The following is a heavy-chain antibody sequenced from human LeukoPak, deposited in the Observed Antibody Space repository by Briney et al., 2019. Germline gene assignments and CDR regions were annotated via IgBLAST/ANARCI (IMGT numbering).Heavy chain of an antibody. CDR3: ARVSSGRVDP. Sequence: SETLPLTCTVSGDSISSGDYYWIWIRQPAGKGLECIGRISSSGSTNYNPSLKSRVTISVDTSNTQFPLKLSSVTAADTAVYYCARVSSGRVDPWGQGTLVTVSS. J-gene: IGHJ5*02. CDR1: GDSISSGDYY. D-gene: IGHD3-10*01. CDR2: ISSSGST. V-gene: IGHV4-61*02.